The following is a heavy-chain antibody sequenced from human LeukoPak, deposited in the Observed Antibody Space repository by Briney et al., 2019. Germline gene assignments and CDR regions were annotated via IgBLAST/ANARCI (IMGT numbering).Heavy chain of an antibody. D-gene: IGHD3-10*01. Sequence: SETLSLTCAVYGGSFSGYFWSWIRQPPGKGLEWIREINHSGGTNYNPSLKSRVTISVGTSKNQFSLKLSSVTAADTAVYYCARGRTTYYGSGSYSFPRGMDVWGQGTTVTVSS. CDR1: GGSFSGYF. CDR2: INHSGGT. CDR3: ARGRTTYYGSGSYSFPRGMDV. J-gene: IGHJ6*02. V-gene: IGHV4-34*01.